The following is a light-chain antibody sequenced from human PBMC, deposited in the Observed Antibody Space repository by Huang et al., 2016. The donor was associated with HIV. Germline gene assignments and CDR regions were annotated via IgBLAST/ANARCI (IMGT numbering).Light chain of an antibody. Sequence: EIVLTQSPGTLSLSPGERATLSCRASQSVNSGYLAWYQQKPGQAPRLLIHDASIRATGISDRFSGSWSGTDFSLTINRLEPEDFAVYYCQQYGNSPVTFGGGTKVEIK. CDR1: QSVNSGY. V-gene: IGKV3-20*01. CDR2: DAS. J-gene: IGKJ4*01. CDR3: QQYGNSPVT.